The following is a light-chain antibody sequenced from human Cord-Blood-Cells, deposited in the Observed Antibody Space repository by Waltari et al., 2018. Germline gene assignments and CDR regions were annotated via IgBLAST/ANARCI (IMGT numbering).Light chain of an antibody. CDR1: SSDVGGYNY. Sequence: QSALTQPASVSGSPGQSITIRCTGTSSDVGGYNYVSWYQPHPGKPPKLMIYDSSNRPSGVSNRFSGSKSGNTASLTISGLQAEDEADYYCSSYTSSSTRVFGGGTKLTVL. CDR3: SSYTSSSTRV. J-gene: IGLJ2*01. CDR2: DSS. V-gene: IGLV2-14*01.